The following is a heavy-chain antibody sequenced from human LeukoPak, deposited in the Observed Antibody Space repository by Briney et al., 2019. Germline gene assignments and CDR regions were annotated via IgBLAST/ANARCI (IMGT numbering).Heavy chain of an antibody. CDR2: ISSSSSYI. CDR1: GFTFSSYS. J-gene: IGHJ6*02. V-gene: IGHV3-21*01. CDR3: ARTYYDSRGMDV. D-gene: IGHD3-22*01. Sequence: GGSLRLSCAASGFTFSSYSMNWVRQAPGKGLEWVSSISSSSSYIYHADSVKGRFTISRDNAKNSLYLQMNSLRAEDTAVYYCARTYYDSRGMDVGGQGTTVPVS.